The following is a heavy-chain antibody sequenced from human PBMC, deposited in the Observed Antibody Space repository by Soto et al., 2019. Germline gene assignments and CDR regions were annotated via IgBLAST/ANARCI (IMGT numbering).Heavy chain of an antibody. D-gene: IGHD3-10*01. V-gene: IGHV1-69*01. CDR3: ARGRETMVRGVWAYNWFDH. J-gene: IGHJ5*02. CDR2: IIPIFGTA. Sequence: QVQLVQSGAEVKKPGSSVKVSCKASGGTFSSYAISWVRQAPGQGLEWMGGIIPIFGTANYAQKFQGRVTITADESTSTAYMELGRLRSEDTAVYYCARGRETMVRGVWAYNWFDHWGQGTLVTVSS. CDR1: GGTFSSYA.